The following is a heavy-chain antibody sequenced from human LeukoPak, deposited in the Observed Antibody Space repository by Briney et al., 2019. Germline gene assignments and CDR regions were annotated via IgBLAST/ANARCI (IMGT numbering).Heavy chain of an antibody. CDR3: ARDRENIVATIMDYGMDV. J-gene: IGHJ6*02. Sequence: PGGSLRLSCAASGFTFRSYAMHWVRQAPGKGLEWGAVISYDGSNKYYGDSVKGRFTISRDNSKSTLYMQLNSLRAEDTAVYYCARDRENIVATIMDYGMDVWGQGTTVTVSS. D-gene: IGHD5-12*01. CDR2: ISYDGSNK. V-gene: IGHV3-30-3*01. CDR1: GFTFRSYA.